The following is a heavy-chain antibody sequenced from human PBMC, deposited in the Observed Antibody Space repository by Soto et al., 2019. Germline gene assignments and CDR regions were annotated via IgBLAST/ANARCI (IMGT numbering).Heavy chain of an antibody. V-gene: IGHV4-39*01. D-gene: IGHD3-10*01. CDR2: IYYSGST. CDR3: ARHIPFYYGSGSAVGYFDY. Sequence: KTSETLSLTCTVSGGSISSSSYYWGWIRQPPGKGLEWIGSIYYSGSTYYNPSLKSRVTISVDTSKNQFSLKLSSVTAADTAVYYCARHIPFYYGSGSAVGYFDYWGQGTLVTV. CDR1: GGSISSSSYY. J-gene: IGHJ4*02.